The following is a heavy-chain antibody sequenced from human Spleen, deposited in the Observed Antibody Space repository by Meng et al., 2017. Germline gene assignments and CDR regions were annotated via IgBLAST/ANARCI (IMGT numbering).Heavy chain of an antibody. CDR2: IGSTGYTI. Sequence: GESLKISCAASGFKISDYYMSWIRQAPGKGLEWVSYIGSTGYTIYYADSVKGRFTISRDNAKNSLYMQMNSLRAEDTAVYYCASYSGSYYGFLDYWGQGALVTVSS. D-gene: IGHD1-26*01. CDR1: GFKISDYY. V-gene: IGHV3-11*04. CDR3: ASYSGSYYGFLDY. J-gene: IGHJ4*02.